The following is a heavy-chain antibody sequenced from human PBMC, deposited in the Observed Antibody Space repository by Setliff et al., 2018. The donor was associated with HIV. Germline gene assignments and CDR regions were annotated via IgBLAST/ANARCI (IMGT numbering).Heavy chain of an antibody. Sequence: PGGSLRLSCAASGFNFSTHTMNWIRQAPGKGLEGVTFISSDGNYKIYADSVKGRFTVSRDNSKNTVYLQVNSLRPEDTAVYYCARDERWSLDYWGQGTLVTVSS. CDR3: ARDERWSLDY. D-gene: IGHD2-8*01. J-gene: IGHJ4*02. CDR1: GFNFSTHT. V-gene: IGHV3-30*03. CDR2: ISSDGNYK.